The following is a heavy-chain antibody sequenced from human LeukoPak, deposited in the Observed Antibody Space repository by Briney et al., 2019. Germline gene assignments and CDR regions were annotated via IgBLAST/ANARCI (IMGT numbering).Heavy chain of an antibody. CDR2: ISGSSSYI. D-gene: IGHD1-26*01. V-gene: IGHV3-21*01. CDR1: GFTFSSYS. Sequence: PGGSLRLSCAASGFTFSSYSMNWVRQAPGKGLEWVSSISGSSSYIYYADSLKGRFTISRDNAKNSLYLQMNSLRAEDTAVYYCAKGVGIVGATRDYFDYWGQGTLVTVSS. J-gene: IGHJ4*02. CDR3: AKGVGIVGATRDYFDY.